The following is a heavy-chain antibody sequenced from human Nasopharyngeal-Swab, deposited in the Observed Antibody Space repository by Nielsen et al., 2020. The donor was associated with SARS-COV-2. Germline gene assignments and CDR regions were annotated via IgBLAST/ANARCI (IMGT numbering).Heavy chain of an antibody. D-gene: IGHD2-2*01. CDR1: GFTFSSYG. V-gene: IGHV3-33*08. CDR2: IWYDGSNK. J-gene: IGHJ5*02. Sequence: GESLKISCAASGFTFSSYGMHWVRQAPGKGVEWVAVIWYDGSNKYYADSVKGRFTISRDNSKNTLYLQMNSLRAEDTAVYYCARAGHIVVVPAALHSSSSNRPLGTWGQGTLVTVSS. CDR3: ARAGHIVVVPAALHSSSSNRPLGT.